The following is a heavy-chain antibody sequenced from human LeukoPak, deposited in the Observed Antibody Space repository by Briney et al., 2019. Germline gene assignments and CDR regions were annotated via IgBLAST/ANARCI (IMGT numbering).Heavy chain of an antibody. CDR1: GFTFSNYW. J-gene: IGHJ4*02. CDR2: INSDMSST. CDR3: ARDIAVSGNYFDY. Sequence: GGSLRLSCAASGFTFSNYWLQWVGQAPGKELVWVSRINSDMSSTNYADSVKGRFTISRDNAKNTLYLQMNSLRAEDTAVYYCARDIAVSGNYFDYWGQGTLVTVSS. D-gene: IGHD6-19*01. V-gene: IGHV3-74*01.